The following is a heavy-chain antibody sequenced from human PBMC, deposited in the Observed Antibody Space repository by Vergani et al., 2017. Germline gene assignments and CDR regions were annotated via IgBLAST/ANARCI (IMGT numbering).Heavy chain of an antibody. CDR3: ARHRGSGGFFPSSYFYGMDV. D-gene: IGHD3-10*01. CDR2: IHHSGDT. Sequence: QVQLQQWGGGLLKPSETLTLTCDVSDSSIMTNPYWGWFRQSPGKGLEWIGCIHHSGDTHYNSSLKSRVSISIVSSSKFSLSLTSVTAADTAIYYCARHRGSGGFFPSSYFYGMDVWGHGTTVTVSS. V-gene: IGHV4-38-2*01. CDR1: DSSIMTNPY. J-gene: IGHJ6*02.